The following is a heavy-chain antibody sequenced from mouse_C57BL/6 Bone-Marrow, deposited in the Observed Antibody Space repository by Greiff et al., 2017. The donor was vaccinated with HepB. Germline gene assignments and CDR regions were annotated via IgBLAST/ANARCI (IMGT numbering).Heavy chain of an antibody. V-gene: IGHV1-50*01. Sequence: QVQLQQPGAELVKPGASVKLSCKASGYTFTSYWMQWVKQRPGQGLEWIGEIDPSDSYTNYNQKFKGKATLTVDTSSSTAYMQLSSLTSEDSAVYYCAKGYYSNSLFAYWGQGTLVTVSA. J-gene: IGHJ3*01. D-gene: IGHD2-5*01. CDR1: GYTFTSYW. CDR2: IDPSDSYT. CDR3: AKGYYSNSLFAY.